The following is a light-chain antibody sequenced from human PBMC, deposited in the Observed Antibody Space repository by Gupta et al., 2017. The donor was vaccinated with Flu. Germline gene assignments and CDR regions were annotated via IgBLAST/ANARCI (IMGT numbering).Light chain of an antibody. CDR3: QHQDYWPRT. CDR1: QSVGSN. V-gene: IGKV3-15*01. J-gene: IGKJ1*01. Sequence: EIVMTQSPATQSVSPGDRVSLSCRASQSVGSNLAWYQQRPGQAPRLLIYGASYRATGVPARFGGSGSWTEFTVTISGLQSEDFAVYYCQHQDYWPRTFGQGTKVGIK. CDR2: GAS.